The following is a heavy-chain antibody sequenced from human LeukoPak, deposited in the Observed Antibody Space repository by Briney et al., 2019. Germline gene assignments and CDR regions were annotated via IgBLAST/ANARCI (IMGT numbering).Heavy chain of an antibody. Sequence: GGSLRLSCAASGFTFTRYTMNWVRQAPGKGLEWVSSIGSSSTFIYYADSVKGRFTISRDNAKNSLFLQMSSLRAEDTAVYYCVAYYYDSSGYYDFDYWGQGTLVTVSS. V-gene: IGHV3-21*01. D-gene: IGHD3-22*01. CDR2: IGSSSTFI. CDR1: GFTFTRYT. J-gene: IGHJ4*02. CDR3: VAYYYDSSGYYDFDY.